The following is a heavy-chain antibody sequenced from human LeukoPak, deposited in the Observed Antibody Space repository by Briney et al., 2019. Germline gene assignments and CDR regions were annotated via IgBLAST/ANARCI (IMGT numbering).Heavy chain of an antibody. CDR3: ARHRDSSGRGDYYYYMDV. Sequence: GESLKISCKGSGYSFTSYWIGWVPQMPGKGPGGMGNIYPGDSDTRYSPSFQGQVTISADKSISTAYLQWSSLKASDTAMYYCARHRDSSGRGDYYYYMDVWGKGTTVTVSS. CDR2: IYPGDSDT. CDR1: GYSFTSYW. D-gene: IGHD6-19*01. J-gene: IGHJ6*03. V-gene: IGHV5-51*01.